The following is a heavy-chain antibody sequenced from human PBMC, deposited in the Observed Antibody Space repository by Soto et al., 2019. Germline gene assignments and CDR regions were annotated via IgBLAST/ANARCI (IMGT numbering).Heavy chain of an antibody. CDR2: TIPAFGTA. CDR3: WRNDKTALPPLDS. CDR1: GAGDTFSNYG. V-gene: IGHV1-69*06. Sequence: QVHLVQSGAEVKSPGSAVKVSCKVSGAGDTFSNYGLNWMRQAPGQGLEWMGGTIPAFGTANYAQKFQGRVTITADTSTTTAYMELSSLRSDDTAVYYCWRNDKTALPPLDSWGQGTLVSVSS. D-gene: IGHD1-1*01. J-gene: IGHJ4*02.